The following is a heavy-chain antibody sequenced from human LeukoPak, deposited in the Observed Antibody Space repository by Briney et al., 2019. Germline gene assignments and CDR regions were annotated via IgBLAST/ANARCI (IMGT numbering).Heavy chain of an antibody. CDR1: AFTFSTYA. D-gene: IGHD1-1*01. V-gene: IGHV3-11*04. CDR3: ARELNGAFDP. Sequence: PGGSLRLSCAASAFTFSTYAMSWIRQAPGKGLEWVSYMSTSDSPIYYTDSVKGRFTISRDNAKNSLYLQMNSLRASDTAVYYCARELNGAFDPWGQGTLVTVSS. CDR2: MSTSDSPI. J-gene: IGHJ5*02.